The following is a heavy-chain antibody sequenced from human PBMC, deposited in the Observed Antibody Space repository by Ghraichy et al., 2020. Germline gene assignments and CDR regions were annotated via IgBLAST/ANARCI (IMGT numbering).Heavy chain of an antibody. V-gene: IGHV3-15*01. Sequence: GGSLRLSCAASGLTFDNAWMNWVRQAPGKGLEWIGQIRSKAHGGATDYAPPVKDRFIISRDDSKSMLYLQMKSLKTEDSGVYYCTTLWYFFDNTDYWGQGTLVTVSS. CDR2: IRSKAHGGAT. CDR1: GLTFDNAW. D-gene: IGHD3-22*01. J-gene: IGHJ4*02. CDR3: TTLWYFFDNTDY.